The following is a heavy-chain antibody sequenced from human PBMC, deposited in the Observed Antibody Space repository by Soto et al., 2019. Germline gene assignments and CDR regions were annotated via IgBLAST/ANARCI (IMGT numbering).Heavy chain of an antibody. CDR3: ARGRYHGMDV. D-gene: IGHD3-9*01. V-gene: IGHV3-74*01. J-gene: IGHJ6*02. CDR1: GFSFSSYW. CDR2: IYSDESTI. Sequence: GGSLRLSCAASGFSFSSYWVHWVRQAPGKGRVWVSHIYSDESTIRYADSVKGRFTISRDNAKNTLYLQMNSLRAEDTAMYYCARGRYHGMDVWGQGTTVTVSS.